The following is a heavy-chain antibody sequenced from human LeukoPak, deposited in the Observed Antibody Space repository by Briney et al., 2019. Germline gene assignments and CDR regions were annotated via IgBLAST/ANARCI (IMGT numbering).Heavy chain of an antibody. D-gene: IGHD3-22*01. V-gene: IGHV3-9*01. J-gene: IGHJ4*02. CDR2: ISWNSGYI. CDR3: AKDIAYDTSGGFDY. Sequence: GRSLRLSCAASGFTFDDYAMHWVRQAPGKGLEWVSGISWNSGYIGYADSVKGRFTISRDNAKNSLYLQMNSLRAEDTALYYCAKDIAYDTSGGFDYWGQGTLVTVSS. CDR1: GFTFDDYA.